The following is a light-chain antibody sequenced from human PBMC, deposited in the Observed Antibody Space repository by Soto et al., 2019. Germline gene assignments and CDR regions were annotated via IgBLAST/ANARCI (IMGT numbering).Light chain of an antibody. CDR2: GAS. V-gene: IGKV3D-15*01. CDR1: QSVGSS. CDR3: HQYNDWPRT. Sequence: DIVMTQSPATLSLSLGERATLSCRASQSVGSSLAWFQQKPGQAPRLLFYGASTRATGIPARFTGSASGTEFTLTISSLQSEDFAVYYCHQYNDWPRTFGQGTKVDIK. J-gene: IGKJ1*01.